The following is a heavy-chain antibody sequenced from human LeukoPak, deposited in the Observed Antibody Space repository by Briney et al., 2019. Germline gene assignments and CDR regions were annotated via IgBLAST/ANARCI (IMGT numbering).Heavy chain of an antibody. Sequence: PGGSLRLPCAASGFSFSSYGMHWVRQAPGKGLEWVAIISYDGSDKYYADSVKGRFTISRDNSKNTLYLQMNSLRAEDTAVYYCAKGCTLFWLKDAFDVWGQGTMVTVSS. CDR2: ISYDGSDK. CDR1: GFSFSSYG. CDR3: AKGCTLFWLKDAFDV. V-gene: IGHV3-30*18. D-gene: IGHD3-9*01. J-gene: IGHJ3*01.